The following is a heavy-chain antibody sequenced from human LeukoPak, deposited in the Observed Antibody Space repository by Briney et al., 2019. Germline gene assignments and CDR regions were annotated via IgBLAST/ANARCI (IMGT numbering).Heavy chain of an antibody. D-gene: IGHD2-15*01. Sequence: ASVKVSCKASGYTFTGYYMHWVRQAPGQGLEWMGWINPNSGGTNYAQKFQGWVTMTRDTPISTAYMELSRLRSDDTAVYYCARGYCSGGSCYFTRYYYGMDVWGQGTTVTVPS. CDR1: GYTFTGYY. CDR3: ARGYCSGGSCYFTRYYYGMDV. CDR2: INPNSGGT. J-gene: IGHJ6*02. V-gene: IGHV1-2*04.